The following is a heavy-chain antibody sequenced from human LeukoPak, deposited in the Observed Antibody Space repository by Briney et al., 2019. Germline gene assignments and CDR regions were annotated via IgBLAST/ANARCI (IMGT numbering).Heavy chain of an antibody. CDR2: ISNDAKKI. J-gene: IGHJ4*02. CDR1: GFTFSNYG. CDR3: VKVGYSGSPYGYSDY. Sequence: PGGSLRLSCAASGFTFSNYGMHWVRQAPGKGLEWVAVISNDAKKIYYLDSVKGRFTVSRDNSKSMFYAQMDSLRVEDTAVYYCVKVGYSGSPYGYSDYWGQGTLVTVSS. V-gene: IGHV3-30*18. D-gene: IGHD1-26*01.